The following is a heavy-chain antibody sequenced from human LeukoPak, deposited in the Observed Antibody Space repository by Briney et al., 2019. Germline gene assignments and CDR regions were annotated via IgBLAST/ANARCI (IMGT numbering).Heavy chain of an antibody. D-gene: IGHD3-10*01. Sequence: SGGSLRLSCAASGFTFSNYAMTWVRQAPGKGLEGVSSISANGRSTYYADSVEGRFTISRDKSKNTLYLQMNSLRAEDTALYYCAKDSGETPYYFDYWGQGILVTVSS. CDR2: ISANGRST. CDR3: AKDSGETPYYFDY. CDR1: GFTFSNYA. V-gene: IGHV3-23*01. J-gene: IGHJ4*02.